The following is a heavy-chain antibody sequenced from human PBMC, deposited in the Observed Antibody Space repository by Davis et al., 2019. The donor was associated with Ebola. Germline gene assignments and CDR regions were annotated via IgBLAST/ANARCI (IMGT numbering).Heavy chain of an antibody. CDR3: ARDTGVGATAGLDY. Sequence: MPSETLSLTCAVYGGSISSYYWSWIRQPPGKGLEWIGYIYYSGSTNYNPSLKSRVTISVDTSKNQFSLKLSSVTAADTAVYYCARDTGVGATAGLDYWGQGTLVTVSS. D-gene: IGHD1-26*01. V-gene: IGHV4-59*01. CDR2: IYYSGST. J-gene: IGHJ4*02. CDR1: GGSISSYY.